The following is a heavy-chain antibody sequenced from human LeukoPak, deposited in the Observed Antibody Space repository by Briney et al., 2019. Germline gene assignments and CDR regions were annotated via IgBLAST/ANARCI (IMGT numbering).Heavy chain of an antibody. CDR1: GFTFRFSA. D-gene: IGHD5-18*01. CDR2: ISWNSGSI. V-gene: IGHV3-9*01. J-gene: IGHJ4*02. CDR3: AKVGYSYGYFDY. Sequence: GGSLRLSCAASGFTFRFSAMHWVRQAPGKGLEWVSGISWNSGSIGYADSVKGRFTISRDNAKNSLYLQMNSLRAEDTALYYCAKVGYSYGYFDYWGQGTLVTVSS.